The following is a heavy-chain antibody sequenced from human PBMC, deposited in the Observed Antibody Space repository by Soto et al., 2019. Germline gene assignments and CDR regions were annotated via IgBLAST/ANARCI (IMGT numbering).Heavy chain of an antibody. Sequence: QVQLVQSGAEVKKPGASVKVSCKASGYTFTSYGISWVRQAPGQGLEWMGWIRAYNGNTNYAQKLQGRVTMTTDTPTSTAYLELRSLGSGDTAVYYCARDLPTMDVWGQGTTVTVSS. V-gene: IGHV1-18*01. CDR1: GYTFTSYG. CDR2: IRAYNGNT. J-gene: IGHJ6*02. CDR3: ARDLPTMDV.